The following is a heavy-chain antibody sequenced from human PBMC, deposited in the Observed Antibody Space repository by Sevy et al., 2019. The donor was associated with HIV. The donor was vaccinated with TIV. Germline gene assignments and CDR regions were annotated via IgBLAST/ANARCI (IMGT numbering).Heavy chain of an antibody. Sequence: GGSLRLSCAASGFTFSGYAMSWVRQAPGKGLEWVSGISGSGDNSYYADSVKGRFTISRDNSKNTLYLQMNILRAEDTAVYYCAKGDFYYDSSDHYLFDYWGQGTLVTVSS. CDR2: ISGSGDNS. V-gene: IGHV3-23*01. J-gene: IGHJ4*02. D-gene: IGHD3-22*01. CDR3: AKGDFYYDSSDHYLFDY. CDR1: GFTFSGYA.